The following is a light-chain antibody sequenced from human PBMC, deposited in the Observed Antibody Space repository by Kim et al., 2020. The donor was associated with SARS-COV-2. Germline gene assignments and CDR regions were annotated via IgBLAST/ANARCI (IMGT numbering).Light chain of an antibody. CDR1: SSVIAGYNY. Sequence: GQSATIYCTATSSVIAGYNYVACYQHHPGKPHHLMIYDASERPAVVPGRFSGSTSGSAASLTICRLHADDEADYFCCSSAGNYPYVFGSGTKVTVL. J-gene: IGLJ1*01. CDR3: CSSAGNYPYV. CDR2: DAS. V-gene: IGLV2-11*01.